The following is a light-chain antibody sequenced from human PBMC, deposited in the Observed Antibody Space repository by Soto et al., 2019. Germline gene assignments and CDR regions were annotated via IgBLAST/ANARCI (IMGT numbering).Light chain of an antibody. CDR3: QQRFNWLS. CDR2: DAS. J-gene: IGKJ4*01. Sequence: EIVLRQSPATLSLSPGERATLSCRASQSISSYLAWYQQKPGQAPRLLIYDASNRATGIPARFSGSGSGTDFTLTISSLEPEDFAVYYCQQRFNWLSFGGGTKVDIK. V-gene: IGKV3-11*01. CDR1: QSISSY.